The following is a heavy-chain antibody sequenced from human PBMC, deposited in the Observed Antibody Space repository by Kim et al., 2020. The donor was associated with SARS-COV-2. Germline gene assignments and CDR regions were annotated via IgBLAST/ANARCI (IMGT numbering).Heavy chain of an antibody. J-gene: IGHJ6*02. Sequence: SQKFQGRVTIIRDPSASTAYMELSSLRSEDTAVYYCARVTSDYYYYGMDVWGQGTTVTVSS. V-gene: IGHV1-3*01. CDR3: ARVTSDYYYYGMDV.